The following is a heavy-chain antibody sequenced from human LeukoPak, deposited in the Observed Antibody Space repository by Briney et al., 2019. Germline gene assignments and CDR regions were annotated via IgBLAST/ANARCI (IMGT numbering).Heavy chain of an antibody. J-gene: IGHJ4*02. CDR1: GYTFTGYY. D-gene: IGHD6-19*01. V-gene: IGHV1-2*02. CDR2: INPNSGGT. Sequence: ASVKVSCKASGYTFTGYYMHWVRQAPGQGLEWMGWINPNSGGTNYAQKFQGRVTMTRDTSISTAYMELSRLRSDDTAVYYCSGAPPLPYSSGSSNIDYWGQGTLVTVSS. CDR3: SGAPPLPYSSGSSNIDY.